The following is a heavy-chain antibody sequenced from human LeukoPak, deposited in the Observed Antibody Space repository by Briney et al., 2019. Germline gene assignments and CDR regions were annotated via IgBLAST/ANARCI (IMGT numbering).Heavy chain of an antibody. CDR1: GITVRNNY. CDR2: IYSASHT. CDR3: ARRLSSSGSHDY. Sequence: GGSLRLSCGASGITVRNNYMSWVRQAPGKGLEWVSIIYSASHTYYADSVKGRFTISRDSSKDTLYLQMNSLRAEDTAVYYCARRLSSSGSHDYWGQGTLVTVSS. D-gene: IGHD6-13*01. V-gene: IGHV3-66*01. J-gene: IGHJ4*02.